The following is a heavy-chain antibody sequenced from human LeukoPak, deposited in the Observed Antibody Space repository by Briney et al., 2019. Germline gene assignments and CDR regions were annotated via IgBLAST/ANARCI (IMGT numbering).Heavy chain of an antibody. J-gene: IGHJ5*02. D-gene: IGHD3-10*01. CDR2: IVVGSGNT. Sequence: SVKVSCKASGFTFTSSAMQWVRQARGQRLEWIGWIVVGSGNTNYAQKFQERVTITRDMSTSTAYMELSSLRSEDTAVYYCARDIGAYYGSGSNWFDPWGQGTLVTVSS. CDR3: ARDIGAYYGSGSNWFDP. CDR1: GFTFTSSA. V-gene: IGHV1-58*02.